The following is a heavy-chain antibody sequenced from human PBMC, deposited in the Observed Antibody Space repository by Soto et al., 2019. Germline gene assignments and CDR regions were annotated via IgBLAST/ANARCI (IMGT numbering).Heavy chain of an antibody. J-gene: IGHJ4*02. CDR3: ARDPYSSLGKGDTAMVVFDY. V-gene: IGHV3-48*02. Sequence: GGSLRLSCAASGFTFSSYSMNWVRQAPGKGLEWVSYISSSSSTIYYADSVKGRFTISRDNAKNSLYLQMNSLRDEDTAVYYCARDPYSSLGKGDTAMVVFDYWGQGTLVTVSS. CDR2: ISSSSSTI. D-gene: IGHD5-18*01. CDR1: GFTFSSYS.